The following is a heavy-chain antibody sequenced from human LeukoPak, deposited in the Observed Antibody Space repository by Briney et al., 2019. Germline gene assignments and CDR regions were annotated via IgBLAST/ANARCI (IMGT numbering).Heavy chain of an antibody. CDR1: GYTFTAYC. CDR2: IDGNSGVT. D-gene: IGHD6-19*01. J-gene: IGHJ4*02. CDR3: ARDLSAVAGPDLDY. V-gene: IGHV1-2*02. Sequence: ASVKVSCKASGYTFTAYCMHWVRQAPGQGLESMGWIDGNSGVTTYAQKFQGRITVTRDTSISTAYMELSSLGSDDTAVYYCARDLSAVAGPDLDYWGQGTLVTVSS.